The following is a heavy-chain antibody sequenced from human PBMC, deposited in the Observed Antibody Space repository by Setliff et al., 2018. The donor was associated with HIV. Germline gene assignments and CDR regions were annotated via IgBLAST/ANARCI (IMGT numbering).Heavy chain of an antibody. J-gene: IGHJ2*01. V-gene: IGHV3-66*01. CDR2: INSDDYT. D-gene: IGHD3-10*01. CDR1: GFNVNNKY. CDR3: AKVFGTSPLVGYFDL. Sequence: GESLKISCAVSGFNVNNKYMTWVRQAPGKGLEWVSIINSDDYTKYADSLKGRFTISRDTSKNTLYLQMNSLRAEDTATYYCAKVFGTSPLVGYFDLWGRGTRVTVSS.